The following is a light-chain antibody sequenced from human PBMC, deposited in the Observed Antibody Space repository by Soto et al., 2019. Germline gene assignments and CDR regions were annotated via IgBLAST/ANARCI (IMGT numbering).Light chain of an antibody. CDR1: QSILYSSNNKNL. J-gene: IGKJ2*01. Sequence: DIVMTQSPEYLAVSLGERATINCRSSQSILYSSNNKNLIAWYQQKPGQPPKLLIYWASTRQSGVPDRFSGRESGRDFTLTISSLQAEDVAVYYCQQYYSPPRYTFGQGTRLGIK. CDR2: WAS. V-gene: IGKV4-1*01. CDR3: QQYYSPPRYT.